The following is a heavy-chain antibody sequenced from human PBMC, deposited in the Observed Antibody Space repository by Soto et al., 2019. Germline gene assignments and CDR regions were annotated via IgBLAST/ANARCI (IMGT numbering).Heavy chain of an antibody. CDR1: GGTFSSYA. Sequence: GASVKVSCKASGGTFSSYAISWVRQAPGQGLEWMGGIIPIFGTANYAQKFQGRVTITADESTSTAYMELSSLRSEDTAVYYCAREGRLIYYDSSGYKWFDPWGQGTLVTVSS. CDR3: AREGRLIYYDSSGYKWFDP. V-gene: IGHV1-69*13. J-gene: IGHJ5*02. D-gene: IGHD3-22*01. CDR2: IIPIFGTA.